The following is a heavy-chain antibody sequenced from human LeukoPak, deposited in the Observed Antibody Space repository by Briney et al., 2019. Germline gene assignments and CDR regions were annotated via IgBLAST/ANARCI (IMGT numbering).Heavy chain of an antibody. J-gene: IGHJ4*02. CDR3: ARGLGIAVAYDY. V-gene: IGHV3-48*03. D-gene: IGHD6-19*01. Sequence: GGSLRLSCAASGFTFSSYEMRWVRQAPGKGLEWVSYISGSGSAIYYADSVKGRFTISRDNAKHSLYLQMNSLRAEDTAVYYCARGLGIAVAYDYWGQGTLVTVSS. CDR1: GFTFSSYE. CDR2: ISGSGSAI.